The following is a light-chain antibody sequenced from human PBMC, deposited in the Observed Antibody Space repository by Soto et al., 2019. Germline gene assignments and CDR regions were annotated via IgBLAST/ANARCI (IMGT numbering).Light chain of an antibody. V-gene: IGKV4-1*01. CDR2: WAS. J-gene: IGKJ1*01. Sequence: DIVMTQSPDSLAVSLGERATINCKSSQSVLYSSNNKNYLAWYQQKPGQPPKLLIYWASTRESGVPDRFSVSGSGADFTQTTSSLQVEDVAVYYRQQYDISPPTFGRGTKVEIK. CDR3: QQYDISPPT. CDR1: QSVLYSSNNKNY.